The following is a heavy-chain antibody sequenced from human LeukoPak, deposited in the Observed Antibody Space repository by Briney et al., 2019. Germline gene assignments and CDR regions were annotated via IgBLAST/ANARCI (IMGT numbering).Heavy chain of an antibody. CDR1: GFSFSRYS. J-gene: IGHJ4*02. Sequence: PGGSLRLSCAASGFSFSRYSMNWVRQAPGKGLEWVSCISSGSSTIYYADSVQGRFTISRDNAKNSLYLQMNSLRDEDTAVYYCARDRAYGDYWGQGTLVTVSS. CDR3: ARDRAYGDY. CDR2: ISSGSSTI. D-gene: IGHD2-8*01. V-gene: IGHV3-48*02.